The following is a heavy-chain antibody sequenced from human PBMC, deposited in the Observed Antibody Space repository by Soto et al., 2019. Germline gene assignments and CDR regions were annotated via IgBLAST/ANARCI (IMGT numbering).Heavy chain of an antibody. D-gene: IGHD3-22*01. CDR3: ARDRARYDSSGYPDY. V-gene: IGHV1-46*01. J-gene: IGHJ4*02. CDR1: GYTFTSYY. Sequence: ASVKVSCKASGYTFTSYYMHWVRQAPGQGLEWMGIINPSGGSTSYAQKFQGRVTMTRDTSTSTVYMELSSLRSEDTAVYYCARDRARYDSSGYPDYWGQGTLVTVSS. CDR2: INPSGGST.